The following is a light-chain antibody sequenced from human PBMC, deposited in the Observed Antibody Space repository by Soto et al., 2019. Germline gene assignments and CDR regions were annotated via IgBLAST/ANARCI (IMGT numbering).Light chain of an antibody. CDR3: CSFTTSSTYV. J-gene: IGLJ1*01. V-gene: IGLV2-14*01. CDR2: EVN. Sequence: QSALTQPASVSGSPGQSITISCIGTSSDVGGSKYVSWYQQHPGKAPKLMIYEVNNRPSGVSSRFSGSKSGNTASLTISGLQAEDETDYYCCSFTTSSTYVFGTGTKVT. CDR1: SSDVGGSKY.